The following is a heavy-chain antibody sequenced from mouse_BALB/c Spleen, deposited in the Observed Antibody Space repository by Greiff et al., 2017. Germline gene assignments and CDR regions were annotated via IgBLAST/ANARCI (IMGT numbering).Heavy chain of an antibody. CDR1: GFTFSSYT. CDR3: TRHGNHWYFDV. J-gene: IGHJ1*01. Sequence: EEQVVESGGGLVKPGGSLKLSCAASGFTFSSYTMSWVRQTPEKRLEWVATISSGGSYTYYPDSVKGRFTISRDNAKNTLYLQMSSLKSEDTAMYYCTRHGNHWYFDVWGAGTTVTVSS. CDR2: ISSGGSYT. V-gene: IGHV5-6-4*01. D-gene: IGHD2-1*01.